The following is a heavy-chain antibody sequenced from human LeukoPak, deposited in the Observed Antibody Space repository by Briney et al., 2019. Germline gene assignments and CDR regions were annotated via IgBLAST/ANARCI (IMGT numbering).Heavy chain of an antibody. Sequence: GGSLRLSCAASGFTFSSYAMSWVRQAPGKGLEWVSGISGSGGSTLYADSVKGRFTISRDNSKKTVYLQMNSLRAEDTAVYYCAKDRVAHFFYWYFDLWGRGTLVAVSS. D-gene: IGHD5-12*01. CDR1: GFTFSSYA. CDR2: ISGSGGST. CDR3: AKDRVAHFFYWYFDL. V-gene: IGHV3-23*01. J-gene: IGHJ2*01.